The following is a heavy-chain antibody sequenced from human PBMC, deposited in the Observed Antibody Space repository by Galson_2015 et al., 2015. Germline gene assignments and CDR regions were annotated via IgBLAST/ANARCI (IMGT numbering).Heavy chain of an antibody. V-gene: IGHV3-33*01. CDR2: IWYDGSNK. CDR1: GFTFSSYG. Sequence: SLRLSCAASGFTFSSYGMHWVRQAPGKGLEWVAVIWYDGSNKYYADSVKGRFTISRDNSKNTLYLQMNSLRAEDTAVYYCARGSVGYCLDYRGQGTLVTVSS. D-gene: IGHD2-2*03. CDR3: ARGSVGYCLDY. J-gene: IGHJ4*02.